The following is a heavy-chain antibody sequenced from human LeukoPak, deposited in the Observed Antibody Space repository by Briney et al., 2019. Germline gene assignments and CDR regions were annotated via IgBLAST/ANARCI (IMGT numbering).Heavy chain of an antibody. CDR2: ISAYNGNT. CDR3: ARDFGYYYGSGKDY. CDR1: GYTFTSCG. J-gene: IGHJ4*02. Sequence: ASVKVSCKASGYTFTSCGISWVRQAPGQGLEWMGWISAYNGNTNYAQKLQGRVTMTTDTSTSTAYMELRSLRSDDTAVYYCARDFGYYYGSGKDYWGQGTLVTVSS. D-gene: IGHD3-10*01. V-gene: IGHV1-18*04.